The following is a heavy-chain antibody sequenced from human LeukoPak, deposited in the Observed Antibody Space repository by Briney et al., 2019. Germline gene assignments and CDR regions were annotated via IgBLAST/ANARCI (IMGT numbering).Heavy chain of an antibody. CDR3: AKGTDSSGYYYLDY. CDR2: ISGSGGST. CDR1: GFTFGSYA. J-gene: IGHJ4*02. Sequence: PGGSLRLSCAASGFTFGSYAMSWVRQAPGKGLEWVSAISGSGGSTYYADSVKGRFTISRDNSKNTLYLQMNSLRAEDTAVYYCAKGTDSSGYYYLDYWGQGTLVTVSS. D-gene: IGHD3-22*01. V-gene: IGHV3-23*01.